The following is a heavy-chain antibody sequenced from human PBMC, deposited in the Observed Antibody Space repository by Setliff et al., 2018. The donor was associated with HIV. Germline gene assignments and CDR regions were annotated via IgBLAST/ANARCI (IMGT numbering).Heavy chain of an antibody. V-gene: IGHV4-34*01. J-gene: IGHJ4*02. CDR1: GGSFSGYY. CDR2: INQSGST. D-gene: IGHD4-17*01. CDR3: AVRVYGPIEY. Sequence: NPSETLSLTCAVYGGSFSGYYWAWIRQPPGKGPEWIGEINQSGSTNYNSSLRSRVTMSINLSKNQFSLKLTSVTAADTAVYYCAVRVYGPIEYWGQGNQVTVSS.